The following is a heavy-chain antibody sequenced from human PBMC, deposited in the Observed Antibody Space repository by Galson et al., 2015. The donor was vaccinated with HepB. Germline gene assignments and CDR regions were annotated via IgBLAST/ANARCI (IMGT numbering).Heavy chain of an antibody. Sequence: SVKVSCKASGYTFTSYGISWVRQAPGQGLEWMGWISAYNGNTNYAQKLQGRVTMTTDTSMSTAYMELRSLRSDDTAVYYCAREGSRSSTPYYYYGMDVWGQGTTVTVSS. CDR1: GYTFTSYG. CDR2: ISAYNGNT. V-gene: IGHV1-18*04. J-gene: IGHJ6*02. CDR3: AREGSRSSTPYYYYGMDV. D-gene: IGHD2-2*01.